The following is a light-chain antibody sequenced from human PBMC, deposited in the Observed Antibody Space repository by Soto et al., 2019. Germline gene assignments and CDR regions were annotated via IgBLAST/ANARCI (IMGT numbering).Light chain of an antibody. CDR3: QQLNSYPRT. CDR2: AAS. Sequence: IQLTQSPSSLSASVGDRGTITCRASQGISSYLAWYQQKPGKAPKLLIYAASTLQSGVPSRFSGSGSGTDFTLTIRSLQPEDFATYYCQQLNSYPRTFGPGTKVDIK. J-gene: IGKJ3*01. V-gene: IGKV1-9*01. CDR1: QGISSY.